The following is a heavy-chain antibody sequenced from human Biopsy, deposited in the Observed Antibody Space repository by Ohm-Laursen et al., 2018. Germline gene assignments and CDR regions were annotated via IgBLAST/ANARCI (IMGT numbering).Heavy chain of an antibody. Sequence: SETLSLTCAVYGDSFNGYYWSWIRQTPGKGLEWIGEINHSGRTNYNPSLKSRVTISVDTSKNQFSLKVRSVTAADTAVYYCVRGVDYYDPYHYYALDVWGQGTTVTVPS. CDR2: INHSGRT. D-gene: IGHD3-22*01. V-gene: IGHV4-34*01. J-gene: IGHJ6*02. CDR1: GDSFNGYY. CDR3: VRGVDYYDPYHYYALDV.